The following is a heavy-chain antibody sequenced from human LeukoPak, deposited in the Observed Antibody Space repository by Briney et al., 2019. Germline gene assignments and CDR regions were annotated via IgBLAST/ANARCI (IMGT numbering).Heavy chain of an antibody. Sequence: SETLSLTCAVSGGSISSGGYSWSWIRQPPGKGLEWIGYIYHSGSTYYSPSLKSRVTISVDRSKNQFSLKLSSVTAADTAVYYCARGVAATDFFDYWGQGTLVTVSS. J-gene: IGHJ4*02. V-gene: IGHV4-30-2*01. CDR1: GGSISSGGYS. D-gene: IGHD2-15*01. CDR3: ARGVAATDFFDY. CDR2: IYHSGST.